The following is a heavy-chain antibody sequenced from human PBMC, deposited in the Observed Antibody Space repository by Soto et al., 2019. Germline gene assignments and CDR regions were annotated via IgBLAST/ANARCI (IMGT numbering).Heavy chain of an antibody. CDR3: ARVGYSSSWYRRGAFDI. CDR1: GGSFSGYY. J-gene: IGHJ3*02. D-gene: IGHD6-13*01. CDR2: INHSGTT. Sequence: QVQLQQWGAGLLKPSETLSLTCAVYGGSFSGYYWSWIRQPPRKGQDWIGEINHSGTTNYNPSLKSRVTISVDTSKNQFSLKLTSVTAADTAVYYCARVGYSSSWYRRGAFDIWGQGTMVTVSS. V-gene: IGHV4-34*01.